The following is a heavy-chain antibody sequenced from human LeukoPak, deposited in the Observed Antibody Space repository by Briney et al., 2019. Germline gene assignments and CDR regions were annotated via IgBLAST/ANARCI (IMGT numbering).Heavy chain of an antibody. D-gene: IGHD3-10*01. CDR3: ARRGRNYYGSGSYHIDYYGMDV. CDR1: GGTFSSYA. J-gene: IGHJ6*02. CDR2: TIPIFGTA. Sequence: SVKVSCKASGGTFSSYAISWVRQAPGQGLEWMGGTIPIFGTANYAQKFQGRVTITADESTSTAYMELSSLRSEDTAVYYCARRGRNYYGSGSYHIDYYGMDVWGQGTTVTVSS. V-gene: IGHV1-69*13.